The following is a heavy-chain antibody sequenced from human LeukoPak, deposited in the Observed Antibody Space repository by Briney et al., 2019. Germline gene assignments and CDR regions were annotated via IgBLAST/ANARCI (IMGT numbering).Heavy chain of an antibody. CDR3: ARERLPYDSSGYYYVGGSYYYGMDV. D-gene: IGHD3-22*01. J-gene: IGHJ6*02. CDR1: GYTFNSYG. Sequence: ASVKVSCKASGYTFNSYGISWVRQAPGQGLEWMGWINPNNGGTTYAQKFQGRVTMTRDTSISTAYMELGRLTPDDTAMYYCARERLPYDSSGYYYVGGSYYYGMDVWGQGTTVTVSS. V-gene: IGHV1-2*02. CDR2: INPNNGGT.